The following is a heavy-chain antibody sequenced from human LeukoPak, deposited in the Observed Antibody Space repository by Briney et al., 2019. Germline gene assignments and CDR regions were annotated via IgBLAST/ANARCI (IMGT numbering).Heavy chain of an antibody. Sequence: PSETLSLTCTVSSGSISSRSYYWGWIRQPPGKGLEWIGSVYYTGSTYYNPSLRSRLTILVDSSKNHFSLNLTSVTAADTAVYYCARAWPPYSFDYWGQGTLVTVSS. J-gene: IGHJ4*02. CDR1: SGSISSRSYY. CDR2: VYYTGST. V-gene: IGHV4-39*02. CDR3: ARAWPPYSFDY. D-gene: IGHD5-12*01.